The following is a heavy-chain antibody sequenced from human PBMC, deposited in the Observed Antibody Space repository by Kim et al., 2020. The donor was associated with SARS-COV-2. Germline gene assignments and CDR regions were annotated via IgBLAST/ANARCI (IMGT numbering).Heavy chain of an antibody. CDR1: GFTFDDYA. J-gene: IGHJ3*02. CDR2: ISWNSGSI. V-gene: IGHV3-9*01. Sequence: GGSLRLSCAASGFTFDDYAMHWVRQAPGKGLEWVSGISWNSGSIGYADSVKGRFTISRDNAKNSPYLQMNSLRAEDTALYYCAKAFSVAVTLRDAFDIWGQGTMVTVSS. CDR3: AKAFSVAVTLRDAFDI. D-gene: IGHD6-19*01.